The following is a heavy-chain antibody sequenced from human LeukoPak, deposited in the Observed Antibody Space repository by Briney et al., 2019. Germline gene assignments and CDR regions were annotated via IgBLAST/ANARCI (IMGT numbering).Heavy chain of an antibody. Sequence: SETLSLTCTVFGGSISSGDYYWSWIRQPPGKGLEWIGYIYYSGSTYYNPSLKSRVTISVDTSKNQFSLKLSSVTAADTAVYYCAREGSSLSLAPNWYYFDYWGQGTLVTVSS. D-gene: IGHD1-1*01. J-gene: IGHJ4*02. CDR3: AREGSSLSLAPNWYYFDY. CDR2: IYYSGST. V-gene: IGHV4-30-4*08. CDR1: GGSISSGDYY.